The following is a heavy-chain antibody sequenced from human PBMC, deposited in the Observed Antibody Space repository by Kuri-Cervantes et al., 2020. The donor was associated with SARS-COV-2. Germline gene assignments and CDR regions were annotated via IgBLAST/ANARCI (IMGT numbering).Heavy chain of an antibody. CDR3: ARVGRTFTSSHGGIADS. V-gene: IGHV4-59*04. D-gene: IGHD2-2*01. CDR2: TYPSGHT. Sequence: LRLSCTVSGGSISSYYWSWIRQPPGKGLEWIGYTYPSGHTYYHPSLRSRVTISLDTSQNHFSLKLNSVTAADTAVYYCARVGRTFTSSHGGIADSWGQGILVTVSS. CDR1: GGSISSYY. J-gene: IGHJ4*02.